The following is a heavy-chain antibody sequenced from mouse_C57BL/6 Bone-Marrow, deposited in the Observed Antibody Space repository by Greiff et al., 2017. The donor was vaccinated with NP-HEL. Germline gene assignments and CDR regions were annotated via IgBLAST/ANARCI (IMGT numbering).Heavy chain of an antibody. D-gene: IGHD2-2*01. Sequence: VQLQQSGPELVKPGASVKIPCKASGYTFTDYNMDWVKQSHGKSLEWIGDINPNNGGTIYNQKFKGKATLTVDNSSSPAYMVLRSLTSEDTAVYYCARQQDAGGYDFEDWGQGTTLTVSS. V-gene: IGHV1-18*01. CDR3: ARQQDAGGYDFED. J-gene: IGHJ2*01. CDR2: INPNNGGT. CDR1: GYTFTDYN.